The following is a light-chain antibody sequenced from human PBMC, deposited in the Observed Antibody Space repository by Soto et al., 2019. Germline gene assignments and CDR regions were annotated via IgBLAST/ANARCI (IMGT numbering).Light chain of an antibody. CDR2: KAS. Sequence: DIQMTQSPSTLSASVGDRVTITCRASQSISSWLAWYQQKPGKAPKLLIYKASSLESGVPSRFSGSGSGTEFTLTISSLQPDDFATYYCQQYNSWYTFRQGTKLEIK. CDR3: QQYNSWYT. V-gene: IGKV1-5*03. J-gene: IGKJ2*01. CDR1: QSISSW.